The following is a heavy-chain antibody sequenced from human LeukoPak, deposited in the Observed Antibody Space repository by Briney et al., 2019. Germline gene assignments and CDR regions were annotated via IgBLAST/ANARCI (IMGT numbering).Heavy chain of an antibody. V-gene: IGHV1-18*01. Sequence: ASVEVSCKASGYTFTSYGISWVRQAPGQGLEWMGWISAYNGNTNYAQKLQGRVTMTTDTSTSTAYMELRSLRSDDTAVYYCAREGIVEWELPIDYWGQGTLVTVSS. CDR2: ISAYNGNT. CDR3: AREGIVEWELPIDY. CDR1: GYTFTSYG. D-gene: IGHD1-26*01. J-gene: IGHJ4*02.